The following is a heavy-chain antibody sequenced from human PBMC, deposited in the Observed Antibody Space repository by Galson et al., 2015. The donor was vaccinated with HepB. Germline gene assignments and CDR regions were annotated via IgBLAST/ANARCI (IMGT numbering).Heavy chain of an antibody. J-gene: IGHJ4*02. CDR2: ISYDGTNK. D-gene: IGHD5-18*01. V-gene: IGHV3-30-3*01. Sequence: SLRLSCAASGFTFNYYTMHWVRQAPGKGLEWVAVISYDGTNKYYADSVKGRFTISRDNPKNTLYLQMNSLRIEDTAVYFCARGAYSYGNTFDYWGQGTLVTVSS. CDR3: ARGAYSYGNTFDY. CDR1: GFTFNYYT.